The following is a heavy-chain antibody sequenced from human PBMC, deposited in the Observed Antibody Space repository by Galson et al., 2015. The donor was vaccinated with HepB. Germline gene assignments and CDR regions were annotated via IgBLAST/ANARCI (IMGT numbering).Heavy chain of an antibody. CDR1: GGSFSGYY. V-gene: IGHV4-34*01. CDR3: AREQGAGYYDSWSGDDYNGMDV. D-gene: IGHD3-3*01. CDR2: INHSGST. Sequence: SETLSLTCAVYGGSFSGYYWSWIRQPPGKGLEWIGEINHSGSTNYNPSLKSRVTISVDTSKNQFSLKLSSVTAADTAVYYCAREQGAGYYDSWSGDDYNGMDVWGQGTMVTVSS. J-gene: IGHJ6*02.